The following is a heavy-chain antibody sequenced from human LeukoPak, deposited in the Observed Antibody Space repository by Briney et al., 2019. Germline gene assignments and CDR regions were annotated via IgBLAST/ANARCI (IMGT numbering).Heavy chain of an antibody. CDR2: ISAYNGNT. J-gene: IGHJ4*02. CDR1: GYTFTSYG. D-gene: IGHD1-26*01. Sequence: ASVKVSCKASGYTFTSYGISWVRQAPGQGLEWMAWISAYNGNTNYAQKLQGRVTMTTDTSTSTAYMELRSLRSDDTAVYYCATVLRVSYWYYFDYWGQGTLVTVSS. V-gene: IGHV1-18*01. CDR3: ATVLRVSYWYYFDY.